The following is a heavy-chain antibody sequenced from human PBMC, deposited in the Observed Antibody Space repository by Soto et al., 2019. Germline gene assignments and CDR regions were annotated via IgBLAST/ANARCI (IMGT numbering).Heavy chain of an antibody. D-gene: IGHD3-9*01. J-gene: IGHJ6*02. CDR3: ARHLGGDILTGYYYYGMDV. Sequence: PTETLSLTCTVSGGSISSSSYYWGWIRQPPGKGLEWIGSIYYSGSTYYNPSLKSRVTISVDTSKNQFSLKLSSVTAADTAVYYCARHLGGDILTGYYYYGMDVWGQGTTVIVSS. V-gene: IGHV4-39*01. CDR2: IYYSGST. CDR1: GGSISSSSYY.